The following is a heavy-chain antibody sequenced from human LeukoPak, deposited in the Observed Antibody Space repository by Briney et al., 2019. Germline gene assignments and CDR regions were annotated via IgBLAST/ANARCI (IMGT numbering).Heavy chain of an antibody. CDR2: IIPIFGTA. D-gene: IGHD6-13*01. J-gene: IGHJ6*03. V-gene: IGHV1-69*13. CDR1: GGTFSSYA. CDR3: ARDRDSSSWYGVDMDV. Sequence: GASVKVSCKASGGTFSSYAISWVRQAPGQGREGMGGIIPIFGTANYAQKFQGRVTITADESTSTAYMELSSLRSEDTAVYYCARDRDSSSWYGVDMDVWGKGTTVTVSS.